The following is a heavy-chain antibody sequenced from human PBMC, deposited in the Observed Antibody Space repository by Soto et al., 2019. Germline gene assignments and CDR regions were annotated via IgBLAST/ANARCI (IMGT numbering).Heavy chain of an antibody. Sequence: SVKVSCKASGGTFSSYAISWVRQAPGQGLEWMGGIIPIFGTANYAQKFQGRVTITADESTSTAYMELSSLRSEDTAVYYCVRSSVATIDYYYYGMDVWGQGTTVTVSS. CDR2: IIPIFGTA. CDR1: GGTFSSYA. D-gene: IGHD5-12*01. V-gene: IGHV1-69*13. CDR3: VRSSVATIDYYYYGMDV. J-gene: IGHJ6*02.